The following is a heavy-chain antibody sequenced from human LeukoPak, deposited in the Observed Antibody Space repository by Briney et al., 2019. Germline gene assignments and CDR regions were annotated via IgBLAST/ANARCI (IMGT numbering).Heavy chain of an antibody. CDR3: ARDSPPLGYYDSSGYWFDP. CDR1: GFTFSSYA. J-gene: IGHJ5*02. CDR2: ISGSGGST. V-gene: IGHV3-23*01. D-gene: IGHD3-22*01. Sequence: GGSLRLSCAASGFTFSSYAMSWVRQAPGKGLEWVSAISGSGGSTYYADSVKGRFTISRDNSKNTLYLQMNSLRAEDTAVYYCARDSPPLGYYDSSGYWFDPWGQGTLVTVSS.